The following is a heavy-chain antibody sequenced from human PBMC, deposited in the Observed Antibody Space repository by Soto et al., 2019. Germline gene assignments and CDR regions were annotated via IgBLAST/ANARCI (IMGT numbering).Heavy chain of an antibody. D-gene: IGHD3-9*01. V-gene: IGHV4-30-4*08. CDR1: GGSISSGDYY. CDR2: IYYSVTT. CDR3: ARRYGPRAFDI. J-gene: IGHJ3*02. Sequence: QVQLQESGPGLVRPSHTLSLTCTVSGGSISSGDYYWSWIRQPPGKGLEWIGYIYYSVTTYYNASIKSRVIISIDTSKNQFSLKLNSVTAADTAVYYCARRYGPRAFDIWGQGTLVTVSS.